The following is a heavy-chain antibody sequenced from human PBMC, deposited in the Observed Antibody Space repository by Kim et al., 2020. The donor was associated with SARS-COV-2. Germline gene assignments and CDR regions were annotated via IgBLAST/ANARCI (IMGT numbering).Heavy chain of an antibody. D-gene: IGHD6-6*01. Sequence: AQKFQGRVTITADESTSTAYMELSSRRSEDTAVYYCARTGAVPQLVWFDPWGQGTLVTVSS. V-gene: IGHV1-69*01. J-gene: IGHJ5*02. CDR3: ARTGAVPQLVWFDP.